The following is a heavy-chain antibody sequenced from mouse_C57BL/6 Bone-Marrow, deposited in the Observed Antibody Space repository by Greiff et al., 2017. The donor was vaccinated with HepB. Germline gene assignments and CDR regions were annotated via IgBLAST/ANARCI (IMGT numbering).Heavy chain of an antibody. CDR3: TRDGLLRSLYWYFDV. V-gene: IGHV5-9-1*02. D-gene: IGHD1-1*01. J-gene: IGHJ1*03. CDR1: GFTFSSYA. CDR2: ISSGGDYI. Sequence: EVQLVESGEGLVKPGGSLKLSCAASGFTFSSYAMSWVRQTPEKRLEWVAYISSGGDYIYYADTVKGRFTISRDNARNTLYLQMSSLKSEDTAMYYCTRDGLLRSLYWYFDVWGTGTTVTVSS.